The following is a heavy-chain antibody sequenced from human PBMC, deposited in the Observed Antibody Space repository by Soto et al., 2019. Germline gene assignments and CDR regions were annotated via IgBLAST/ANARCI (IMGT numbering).Heavy chain of an antibody. CDR3: ARVLNILTGRRNYYYYGMDV. V-gene: IGHV1-18*04. Sequence: QVELVQSGAEVKKPGASVKVSCKASGYTFTSYGIIWVRQAPGQGLEWMGWISAYNGNTNYAQKLQGRVTRTTDTSTSTAYLDLRSRRSDDTAVYYCARVLNILTGRRNYYYYGMDVWGQGTTVTVSS. CDR1: GYTFTSYG. D-gene: IGHD3-9*01. J-gene: IGHJ6*02. CDR2: ISAYNGNT.